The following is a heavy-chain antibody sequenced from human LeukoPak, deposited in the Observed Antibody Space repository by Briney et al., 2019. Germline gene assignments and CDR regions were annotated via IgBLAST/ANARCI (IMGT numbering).Heavy chain of an antibody. Sequence: GGSLRLSCAASGFTFSNSALSWVRQAPGKGLEWVSDISGSGGSTYYADSVNGRFTISRDNSKNTLYLQMNSLRAEDTAVYYCSKSIAVADPTDYWGQGTLVTVSS. CDR1: GFTFSNSA. J-gene: IGHJ4*02. CDR3: SKSIAVADPTDY. V-gene: IGHV3-23*01. CDR2: ISGSGGST. D-gene: IGHD6-19*01.